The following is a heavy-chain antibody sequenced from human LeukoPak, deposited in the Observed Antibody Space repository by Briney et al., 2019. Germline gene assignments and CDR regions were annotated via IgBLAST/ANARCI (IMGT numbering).Heavy chain of an antibody. CDR3: ARDPDGDNDFDF. Sequence: ASVKVSCKASGYAFIKYGISWVRQAPGEGLEWLGWIDANNGDTNYAQKVRVRVTMTTDTSTTTVYMELRSLRSDDTAVYYCARDPDGDNDFDFWGQGTLVTVSS. CDR2: IDANNGDT. CDR1: GYAFIKYG. V-gene: IGHV1-18*01. D-gene: IGHD4-17*01. J-gene: IGHJ4*02.